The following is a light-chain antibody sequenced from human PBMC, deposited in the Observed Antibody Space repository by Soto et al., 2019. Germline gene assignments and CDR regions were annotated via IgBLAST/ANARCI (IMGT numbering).Light chain of an antibody. CDR3: QQYGSSPGT. CDR2: DIS. J-gene: IGKJ1*01. Sequence: EIVLTQYPGSLSLSPGERGTLSCRASQSVHDTSFAWYQQKPGQAPSLLIYDISTRATGIPDRFSGSGSGTDFALTISRVEPEDSSMYFCQQYGSSPGTFGQGTKVEV. CDR1: QSVHDTS. V-gene: IGKV3-20*01.